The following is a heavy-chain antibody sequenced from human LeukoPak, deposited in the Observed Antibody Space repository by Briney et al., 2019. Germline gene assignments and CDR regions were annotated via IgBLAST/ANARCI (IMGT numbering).Heavy chain of an antibody. CDR3: AKYRYSGSREIFDY. J-gene: IGHJ4*02. V-gene: IGHV3-23*01. Sequence: AGGSLRLSCAASGFTFSSYAMSWVRQAPGKGLEWVSAISGSGGGGSTYYADSVKGRFTISRDNSKNTLYLQMNSLRAEDTAVYYCAKYRYSGSREIFDYWGQGALVTVSS. CDR1: GFTFSSYA. D-gene: IGHD6-6*01. CDR2: ISGSGGGGST.